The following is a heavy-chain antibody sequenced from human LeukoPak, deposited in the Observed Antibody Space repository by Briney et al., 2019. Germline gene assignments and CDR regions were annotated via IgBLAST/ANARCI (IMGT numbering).Heavy chain of an antibody. CDR1: GFTFSNAW. CDR3: TTLHDFWSGYPFDY. J-gene: IGHJ4*02. D-gene: IGHD3-3*01. V-gene: IGHV3-15*01. Sequence: GGSLRLSCAASGFTFSNAWMSWVRQAPGKGLEWVGRIKSKTDGGTTDYAAPVKGRFTISRDDSKNTLYLQMNSLKTEDTAVYYCTTLHDFWSGYPFDYWGQGTLVTVSS. CDR2: IKSKTDGGTT.